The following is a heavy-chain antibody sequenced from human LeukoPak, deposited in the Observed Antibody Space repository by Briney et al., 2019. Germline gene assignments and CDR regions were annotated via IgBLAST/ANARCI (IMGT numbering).Heavy chain of an antibody. J-gene: IGHJ4*02. CDR2: ISYDGSNK. CDR1: GFTFSSYA. CDR3: ARGDFDY. Sequence: GRSLRLSCAASGFTFSSYAMHWVRQAPGKGLEWVAVISYDGSNKYYADSVKGRFTISRDNSKNTLYLQMNSLRAEDTAVYYCARGDFDYWGQRTLVTVSS. V-gene: IGHV3-30*04.